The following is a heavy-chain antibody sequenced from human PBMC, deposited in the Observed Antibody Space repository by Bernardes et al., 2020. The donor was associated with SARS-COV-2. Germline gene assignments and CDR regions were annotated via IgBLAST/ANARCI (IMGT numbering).Heavy chain of an antibody. D-gene: IGHD3-3*01. CDR1: GFTFSSYA. CDR2: ISGSGGST. V-gene: IGHV3-23*01. J-gene: IGHJ4*02. Sequence: GGSLSLSCAASGFTFSSYAMNWVRQAPGKGLEWVSAISGSGGSTYYADSVRGRFTISRDNSKNTLYLQMNSQRAEDTAVYYCAKREYYDFWSSPIDYWGQGTLVTVSS. CDR3: AKREYYDFWSSPIDY.